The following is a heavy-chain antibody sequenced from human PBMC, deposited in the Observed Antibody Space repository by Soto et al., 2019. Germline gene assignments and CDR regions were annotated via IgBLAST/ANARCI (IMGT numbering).Heavy chain of an antibody. D-gene: IGHD1-1*01. J-gene: IGHJ4*02. V-gene: IGHV3-11*06. CDR3: ARSGDNFNVLDY. CDR2: SSNSGTFA. Sequence: GGSLRPSCAASGFTFSDDYMSWVRQPPGRGLEWISYSSNSGTFARYATSVKGRFSISRDNANNSLYLKMNSLRVEDTAVYYCARSGDNFNVLDYWGQGTPVTVSS. CDR1: GFTFSDDY.